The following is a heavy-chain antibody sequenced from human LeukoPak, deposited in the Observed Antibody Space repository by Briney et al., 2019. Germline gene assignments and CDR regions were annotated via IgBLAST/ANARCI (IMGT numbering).Heavy chain of an antibody. CDR3: ARDSFTMVRGGNWFDP. J-gene: IGHJ5*02. V-gene: IGHV4-39*07. D-gene: IGHD3-10*01. CDR2: IYYSGST. Sequence: SETLSLTCTVSGGSISSSSYYWGWIRQPPGKGLEWIGSIYYSGSTYYNPSLKGQVTISVDTSKNQFSLKLSSVTAADTAVYYCARDSFTMVRGGNWFDPWGQGTLVTVSS. CDR1: GGSISSSSYY.